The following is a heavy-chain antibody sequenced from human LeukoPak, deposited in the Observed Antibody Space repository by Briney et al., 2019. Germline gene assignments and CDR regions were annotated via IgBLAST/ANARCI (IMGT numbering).Heavy chain of an antibody. CDR1: GFTFSSSA. Sequence: GGSLRLSCAASGFTFSSSAMSWVRQAPGKGLEWVSGISGTGGSTYYADSVKGRFTTSRDNSKNTLYLQMNSLRAEDTAVYYCAKGVRDVVVVVAATDYWGQGTLVTVSS. V-gene: IGHV3-23*01. J-gene: IGHJ4*02. CDR2: ISGTGGST. CDR3: AKGVRDVVVVVAATDY. D-gene: IGHD2-15*01.